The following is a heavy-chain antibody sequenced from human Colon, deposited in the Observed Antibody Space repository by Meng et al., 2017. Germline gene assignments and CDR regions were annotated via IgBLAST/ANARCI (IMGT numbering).Heavy chain of an antibody. CDR3: AGTHSDVPSCLTE. Sequence: GESLKISCAASGFTFSYYWMHWVRQVPGKGLVWVSRIRPDGSGANYADSVKGRFTISRDNAKNTLYLHMSSLRPEDTAVYYCAGTHSDVPSCLTEWGQGTLVTVSS. CDR2: IRPDGSGA. V-gene: IGHV3-74*01. CDR1: GFTFSYYW. J-gene: IGHJ4*02. D-gene: IGHD3-9*01.